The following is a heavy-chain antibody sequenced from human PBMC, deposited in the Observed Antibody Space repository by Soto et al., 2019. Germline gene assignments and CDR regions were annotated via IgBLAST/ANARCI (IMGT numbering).Heavy chain of an antibody. Sequence: SETLSLTCTVSGGSISSSSYYWGWIRQHPGKGLEWIGSIYYSGSTYYNPSLKSRITISVDTSKNQFSLKLSSVTAADTAVYYCARPRLCGYCSGGSCSIDNYYYYYMDVWGKGTTVTVS. CDR2: IYYSGST. D-gene: IGHD2-15*01. J-gene: IGHJ6*03. CDR3: ARPRLCGYCSGGSCSIDNYYYYYMDV. V-gene: IGHV4-39*01. CDR1: GGSISSSSYY.